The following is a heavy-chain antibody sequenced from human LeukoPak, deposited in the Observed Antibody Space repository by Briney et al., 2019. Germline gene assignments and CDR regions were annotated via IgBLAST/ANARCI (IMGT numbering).Heavy chain of an antibody. CDR1: GFTFSSYW. D-gene: IGHD2-15*01. J-gene: IGHJ4*02. CDR3: ARGGYQYGNY. CDR2: IKEDGSEK. V-gene: IGHV3-7*03. Sequence: GGSLRLSCAASGFTFSSYWMSWVRQAPGKRLEWVARIKEDGSEKYYVDSVKGRFTISRDNVKNSLYLQMNSLRAEDTAVYYCARGGYQYGNYWGQGTLVTVSS.